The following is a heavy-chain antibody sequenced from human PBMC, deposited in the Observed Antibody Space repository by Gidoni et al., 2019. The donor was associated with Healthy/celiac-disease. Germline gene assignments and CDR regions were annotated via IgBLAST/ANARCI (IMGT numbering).Heavy chain of an antibody. Sequence: QVQLVESGGGVVQPGRSLRLCCAASGFTFSSYGMHWVRQAPGKGLEWVAVISYDGSNKYYADSVKGRFTISRDNSKNTLYLQMNSLRAEDTAVYYCAKDPDDSSGSWGQGTLVTVSS. V-gene: IGHV3-30*18. D-gene: IGHD3-22*01. J-gene: IGHJ4*02. CDR3: AKDPDDSSGS. CDR1: GFTFSSYG. CDR2: ISYDGSNK.